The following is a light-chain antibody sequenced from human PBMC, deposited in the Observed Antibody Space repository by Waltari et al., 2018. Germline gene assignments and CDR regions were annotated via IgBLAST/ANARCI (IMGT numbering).Light chain of an antibody. J-gene: IGLJ3*02. CDR2: DVS. CDR3: ASYTRSTFTWV. CDR1: IIDVGGYNY. V-gene: IGLV2-14*03. Sequence: QSALTQPASVSGSTGQSITISCTANIIDVGGYNYVSWYQQHPGKVPKLMIYDVSRRPSGISNRFSGSKSGKTASLTISGRQAEDEADYYCASYTRSTFTWVFGGGTKLTVL.